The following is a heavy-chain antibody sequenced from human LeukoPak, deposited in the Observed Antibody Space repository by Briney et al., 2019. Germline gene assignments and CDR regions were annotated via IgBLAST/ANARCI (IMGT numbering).Heavy chain of an antibody. Sequence: SETLSLTCAVYGGSFSGYYWSWIRQPPGKGLEWIGEINHSGSTNYNPSLKSRVTMSVDTSKNQFSLKLSSVTAADTAVYYCARGLYYYGSGSYSSFDYWGQGTLVTVSS. CDR2: INHSGST. CDR1: GGSFSGYY. V-gene: IGHV4-34*01. J-gene: IGHJ4*02. CDR3: ARGLYYYGSGSYSSFDY. D-gene: IGHD3-10*01.